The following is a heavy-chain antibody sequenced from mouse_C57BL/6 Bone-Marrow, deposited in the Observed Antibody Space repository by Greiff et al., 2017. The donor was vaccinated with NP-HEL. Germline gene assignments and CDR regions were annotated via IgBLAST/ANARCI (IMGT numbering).Heavy chain of an antibody. D-gene: IGHD1-1*01. V-gene: IGHV1-47*01. Sequence: QVQLQQSGAELVKPGASVKMSCKASGYTFTTYPIEWMKQNHGKSLEWIGNFHPYNDDTKYNEKFKGKATLTVDKSSSTVYLELSRLTTDDSAVYYCARGDYGSSYAMDYWGQGTSVTVAS. J-gene: IGHJ4*01. CDR2: FHPYNDDT. CDR3: ARGDYGSSYAMDY. CDR1: GYTFTTYP.